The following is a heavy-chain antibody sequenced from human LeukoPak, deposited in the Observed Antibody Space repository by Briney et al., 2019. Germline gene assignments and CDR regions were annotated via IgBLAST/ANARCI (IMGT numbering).Heavy chain of an antibody. Sequence: GSLRLSCAASGFTFSSYAMSWVRQAPGKGLEWVANIKQDGSEKYYVDSVKGRFTISRDNAKNSLYLQMNSLRAEDTAVYYCARDLTGVDIWGQGTMVTVSS. CDR3: ARDLTGVDI. V-gene: IGHV3-7*01. CDR2: IKQDGSEK. J-gene: IGHJ3*02. CDR1: GFTFSSYA. D-gene: IGHD3-9*01.